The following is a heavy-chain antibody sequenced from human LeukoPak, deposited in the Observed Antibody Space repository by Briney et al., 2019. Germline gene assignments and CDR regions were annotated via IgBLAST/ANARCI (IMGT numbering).Heavy chain of an antibody. Sequence: ASVKVSCKASGYTFTSYDINWVRQATGQGLEWMGWMNPNSGNTGYAQKFQGRVTMTRNTSISTAYMELSSLRSEDTAVYYCARGRHESNWFDPWGQGTLVTVSS. CDR2: MNPNSGNT. CDR3: ARGRHESNWFDP. CDR1: GYTFTSYD. J-gene: IGHJ5*02. V-gene: IGHV1-8*01.